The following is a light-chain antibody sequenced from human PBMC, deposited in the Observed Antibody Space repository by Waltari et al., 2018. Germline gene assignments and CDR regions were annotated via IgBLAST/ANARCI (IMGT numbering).Light chain of an antibody. CDR2: DVN. Sequence: QSALPQPAPVPGSPGPPITISSTGTRSDVGSYNLVSWYQQYPGKAPKLMIYDVNNPPSGVSNRFSGSKSGNTASLTISGLQAEDEADYYCSSYTSSSTYVFGTGTKVTVL. J-gene: IGLJ1*01. CDR3: SSYTSSSTYV. CDR1: RSDVGSYNL. V-gene: IGLV2-14*02.